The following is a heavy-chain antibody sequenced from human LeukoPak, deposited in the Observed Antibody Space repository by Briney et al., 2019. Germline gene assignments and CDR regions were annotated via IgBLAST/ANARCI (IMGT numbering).Heavy chain of an antibody. Sequence: GGSLRLSCAASGFTFSSYAMHWVRQAPGKGLEYVSAISSNGGSTHYANSVKGRFTISRDNSKNTLYLQMGSLRAEDMAVYYCARGDSGSYVAFDYWGQGTLVTVSS. D-gene: IGHD1-26*01. V-gene: IGHV3-64*01. CDR2: ISSNGGST. J-gene: IGHJ4*02. CDR1: GFTFSSYA. CDR3: ARGDSGSYVAFDY.